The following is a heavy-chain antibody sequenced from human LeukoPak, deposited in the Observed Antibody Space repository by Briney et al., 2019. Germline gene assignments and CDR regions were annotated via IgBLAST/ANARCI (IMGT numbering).Heavy chain of an antibody. CDR2: MNPNSGNT. V-gene: IGHV1-8*01. Sequence: ASVKVSCKASGYTFTSYDINWVRQATGQGLEWMGWMNPNSGNTGYAQKFQGRVTMTRNTSISTAYMELSSLRSEDTVVYYCARGIGSTTVTTLEYYFDYWGQGTLVTVPS. CDR1: GYTFTSYD. J-gene: IGHJ4*02. D-gene: IGHD4-17*01. CDR3: ARGIGSTTVTTLEYYFDY.